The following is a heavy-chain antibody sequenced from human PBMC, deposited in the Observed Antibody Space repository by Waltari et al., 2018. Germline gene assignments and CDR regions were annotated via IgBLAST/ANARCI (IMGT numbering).Heavy chain of an antibody. Sequence: QVQLVQSGAEVKKPGASVKVSCKASGYTFTGYYMHWVRQAPGQGLEWMGGINPNMGCTNYAQKFQGRVTMTRDTSISTAYMELSRLRSDDTAVYYCARDPQYSSGWYLDYWGQGTLVTVSS. CDR3: ARDPQYSSGWYLDY. J-gene: IGHJ4*02. V-gene: IGHV1-2*02. D-gene: IGHD6-19*01. CDR1: GYTFTGYY. CDR2: INPNMGCT.